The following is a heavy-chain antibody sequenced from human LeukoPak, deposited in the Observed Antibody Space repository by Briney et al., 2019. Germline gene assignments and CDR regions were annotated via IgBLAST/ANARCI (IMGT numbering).Heavy chain of an antibody. CDR2: IPGSGGAT. CDR3: ARARPWDSSRSYYFGMDV. J-gene: IGHJ6*02. D-gene: IGHD3-22*01. Sequence: GGSLRLSREASGFTFSSYAIRWVRQAPGTGLEWVSSIPGSGGATYYADSVRGRFSISRDSSKNTVYLQMNSLRDEDTAVYYCARARPWDSSRSYYFGMDVWGHGTTVTVSS. CDR1: GFTFSSYA. V-gene: IGHV3-23*01.